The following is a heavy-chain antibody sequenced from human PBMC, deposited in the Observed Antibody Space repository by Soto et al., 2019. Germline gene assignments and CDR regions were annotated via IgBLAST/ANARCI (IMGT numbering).Heavy chain of an antibody. CDR1: GGSITTNAYY. CDR3: AKRPFKPPVTPYSDFDV. Sequence: LLQESGPGLLKTSETLSLTCTVSGGSITTNAYYWSWVRQPPGKGLEWNGSIYYTGNTYFNPALRSRVSISADASENQLSLRLTSVTAADTATYYCAKRPFKPPVTPYSDFDVWGRGTLVTVSS. V-gene: IGHV4-39*01. CDR2: IYYTGNT. J-gene: IGHJ2*01. D-gene: IGHD3-16*02.